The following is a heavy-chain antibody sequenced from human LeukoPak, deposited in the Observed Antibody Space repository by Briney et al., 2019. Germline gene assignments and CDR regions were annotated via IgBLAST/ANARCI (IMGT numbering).Heavy chain of an antibody. CDR2: IYHSGST. D-gene: IGHD3-22*01. Sequence: SETLSLTCTVSGYSISSGYYWGWIRQPPGKGLEWIGSIYHSGSTYYNPSLKSRVTISVDTSKNQFSLKLSSVTAADTAVYYCASEYYYDTSGYYSLAHWGQGTLVTVSS. CDR1: GYSISSGYY. CDR3: ASEYYYDTSGYYSLAH. J-gene: IGHJ4*02. V-gene: IGHV4-38-2*02.